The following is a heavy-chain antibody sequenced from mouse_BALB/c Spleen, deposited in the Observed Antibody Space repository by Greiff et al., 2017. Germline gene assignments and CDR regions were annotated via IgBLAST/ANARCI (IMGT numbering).Heavy chain of an antibody. V-gene: IGHV1-77*01. D-gene: IGHD3-1*01. CDR1: GYTFTDYY. J-gene: IGHJ4*01. CDR3: ARSARATMDY. Sequence: QVQLQQSGAELARPGASVKLSCKASGYTFTDYYINWVKQRTGQGLEWIGEIYPGSGNTYYNEKFKGKATLTADKSSSTAYRQLSSLTSEDSAVYFCARSARATMDYWGQGTSVTVSS. CDR2: IYPGSGNT.